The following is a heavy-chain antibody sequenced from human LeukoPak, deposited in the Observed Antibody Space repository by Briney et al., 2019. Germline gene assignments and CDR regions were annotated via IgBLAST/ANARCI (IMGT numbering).Heavy chain of an antibody. D-gene: IGHD3-16*02. V-gene: IGHV1-8*01. Sequence: ASVKVSCKASGYTFTSYDINWVRQATGQGLEWMGWMNPNSGNTGYAQKFQGRVTMTRNTSISTAYMELSSLRSEDTAVYYCARDSPYYDYVWGSYRIFDYWGQGTLVTVSS. CDR3: ARDSPYYDYVWGSYRIFDY. J-gene: IGHJ4*02. CDR1: GYTFTSYD. CDR2: MNPNSGNT.